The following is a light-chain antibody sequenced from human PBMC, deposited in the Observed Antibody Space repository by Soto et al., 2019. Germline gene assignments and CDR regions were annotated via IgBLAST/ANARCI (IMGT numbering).Light chain of an antibody. CDR3: QQYYSTPIT. CDR2: WAS. J-gene: IGKJ5*01. CDR1: QTVLYSSNNKNY. Sequence: DIVMTQSPDSLAVSLGERATINCKSSQTVLYSSNNKNYLAWYQQKPRQPPKLLIYWASTRESGVPDRFSGSGSGTDFTLTISSLQADDVAVYYCQQYYSTPITFGQGTRLEIK. V-gene: IGKV4-1*01.